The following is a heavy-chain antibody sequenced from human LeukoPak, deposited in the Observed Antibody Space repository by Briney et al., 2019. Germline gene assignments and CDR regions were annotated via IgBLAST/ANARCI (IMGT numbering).Heavy chain of an antibody. J-gene: IGHJ6*02. CDR3: ARGGYGDYGYGIDV. D-gene: IGHD4-17*01. CDR1: GFTFSNYG. CDR2: IWYDGSNK. V-gene: IGHV3-33*01. Sequence: GGSLRLSCAASGFTFSNYGMHWVRQAPGKGLEWVAVIWYDGSNKYYADYVKGRFTISRDKSKNTLYLLMNSVRAEGTAVYHCARGGYGDYGYGIDVWGQGTTVTVSS.